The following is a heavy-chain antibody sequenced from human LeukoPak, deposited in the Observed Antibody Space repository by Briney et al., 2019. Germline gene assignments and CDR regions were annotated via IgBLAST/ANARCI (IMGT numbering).Heavy chain of an antibody. V-gene: IGHV3-33*06. Sequence: PGGSLRLSCAASGFTFSSYGTHWVRQAPGKGLEWGAVIWYDGSNKYYADSVKGRFTISRDNSKNTLYLQMNSLRAEDTAVYYGAKDGIEARPRYYMDVWGKGTTVTVSS. CDR2: IWYDGSNK. D-gene: IGHD6-6*01. CDR3: AKDGIEARPRYYMDV. CDR1: GFTFSSYG. J-gene: IGHJ6*03.